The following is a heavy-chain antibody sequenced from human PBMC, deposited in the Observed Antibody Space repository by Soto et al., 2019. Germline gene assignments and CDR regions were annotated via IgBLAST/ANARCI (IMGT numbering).Heavy chain of an antibody. CDR2: IYYSGST. J-gene: IGHJ6*02. CDR1: GGSISSYY. V-gene: IGHV4-59*01. CDR3: EREPDV. Sequence: QVQLQASGPGLVKPSETLSLTCTVSGGSISSYYWSWIRQPPGKGLEWIGYIYYSGSTNYNPSLKSRFTVTVDTSKNQFSMKLISVAAADTAVYYGEREPDVSGQGTTVTFSS.